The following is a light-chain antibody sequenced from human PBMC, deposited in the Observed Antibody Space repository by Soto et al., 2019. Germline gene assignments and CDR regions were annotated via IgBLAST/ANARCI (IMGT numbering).Light chain of an antibody. Sequence: QSALTQPPSASGTPGQSLTISCAGSISNIGSHYVYWYQHLPGTAPKLLISRDGQRPSGVPDRFFGSKSGTSASLAISGLRSEDEADYYCAGWDASLTGRVFGGGTKLTVL. V-gene: IGLV1-47*01. CDR3: AGWDASLTGRV. J-gene: IGLJ3*02. CDR2: RDG. CDR1: ISNIGSHY.